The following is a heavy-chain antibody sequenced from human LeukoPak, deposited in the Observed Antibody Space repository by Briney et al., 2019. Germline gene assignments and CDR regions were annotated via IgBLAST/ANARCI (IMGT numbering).Heavy chain of an antibody. V-gene: IGHV1-2*02. CDR3: ARDRCSGGSCSPADWFDP. Sequence: ASVKVSCKASGYTFTGYYMHWVRQAPGQGLEWMGWINPNSGGTNYAQKFQGRVTMTRDTSISTAYMELSGLRSDDTAVYYCARDRCSGGSCSPADWFDPWGQGTLVTVSS. D-gene: IGHD2-15*01. CDR2: INPNSGGT. J-gene: IGHJ5*02. CDR1: GYTFTGYY.